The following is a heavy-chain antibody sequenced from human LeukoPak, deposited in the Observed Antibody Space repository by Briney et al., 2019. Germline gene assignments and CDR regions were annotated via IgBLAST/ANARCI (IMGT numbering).Heavy chain of an antibody. CDR1: GGTFSSYA. CDR3: AREEPYYYDSSGYYKNY. V-gene: IGHV1-69*04. D-gene: IGHD3-22*01. Sequence: SVKVSCKASGGTFSSYAISWVRQAPGQGLEWMGRIIPILGIANYAQKFQGRVTITADKSTSTAYMELSRLRSEDTAVYYCAREEPYYYDSSGYYKNYWGQGTLVTVSS. J-gene: IGHJ4*02. CDR2: IIPILGIA.